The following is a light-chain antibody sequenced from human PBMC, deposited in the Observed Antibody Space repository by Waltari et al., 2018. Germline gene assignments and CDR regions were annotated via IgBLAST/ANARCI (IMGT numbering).Light chain of an antibody. Sequence: QSALTQPRPVSGSPGQAVTISRTGTSSDVGGYDYGYWYQYHPGKSPKLMICDVTKRPSGVPDRFSGSKSGNTASLTISGLQAEDEADYYCCSYAGSYTHVVFGGGTKLTVL. CDR2: DVT. J-gene: IGLJ2*01. CDR3: CSYAGSYTHVV. V-gene: IGLV2-11*01. CDR1: SSDVGGYDY.